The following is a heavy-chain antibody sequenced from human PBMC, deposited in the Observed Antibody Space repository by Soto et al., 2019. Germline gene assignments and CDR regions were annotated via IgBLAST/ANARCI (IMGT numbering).Heavy chain of an antibody. CDR3: ARLSWNPRGDNFDY. CDR1: GGSISSSSYY. Sequence: QLQLQESGPGLVKPSETLSLTCTVSGGSISSSSYYWGWIRQPPGKGLEWIGSIYYSGSTYYNPSLKSRVTISVDTSKNQFSLKLSSVTAADTAVYYCARLSWNPRGDNFDYWGQGTLVTVSS. D-gene: IGHD1-1*01. J-gene: IGHJ4*02. CDR2: IYYSGST. V-gene: IGHV4-39*01.